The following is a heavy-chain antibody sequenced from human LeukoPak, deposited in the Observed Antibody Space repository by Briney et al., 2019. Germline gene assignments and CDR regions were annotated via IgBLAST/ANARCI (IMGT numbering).Heavy chain of an antibody. V-gene: IGHV3-7*01. CDR1: GFTFSEAW. CDR3: ATYINWVAGDV. D-gene: IGHD1-1*01. Sequence: PGGSLRLSCAASGFTFSEAWMTWVRQVPGQGLEGVAHINHEGGGIQYVDSVKGRFTIHRDNAKGSVYLQMNSLRAEETDIYHCATYINWVAGDVWGQGTTVIV. CDR2: INHEGGGI. J-gene: IGHJ6*02.